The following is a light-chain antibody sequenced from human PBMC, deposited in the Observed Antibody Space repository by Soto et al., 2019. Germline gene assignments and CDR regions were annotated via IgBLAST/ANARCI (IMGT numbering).Light chain of an antibody. Sequence: DIQMTQSPSSLSASVGDRVTITCRASQSISSYLNWYQQKPGKAPKLLIYAASSLQSGVPSRFSGSGSGTDFTLTISSLQPEDFATYYCQQSYSTLPIFTFGPGTKVDI. CDR3: QQSYSTLPIFT. V-gene: IGKV1-39*01. CDR1: QSISSY. J-gene: IGKJ3*01. CDR2: AAS.